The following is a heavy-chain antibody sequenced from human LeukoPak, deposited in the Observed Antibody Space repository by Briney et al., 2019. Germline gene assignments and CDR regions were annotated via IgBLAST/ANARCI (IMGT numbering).Heavy chain of an antibody. CDR2: IIPILGIA. Sequence: APVKVSCKASGGTFSSYTISWVRQAPGQGLEWMGRIIPILGIANYAQKFQGRVTITADKSTSTAYMELSSLRSEDTAVYYCARDPTMVRGVIGDVWGQGTTVTVSS. D-gene: IGHD3-10*01. V-gene: IGHV1-69*04. CDR1: GGTFSSYT. CDR3: ARDPTMVRGVIGDV. J-gene: IGHJ6*02.